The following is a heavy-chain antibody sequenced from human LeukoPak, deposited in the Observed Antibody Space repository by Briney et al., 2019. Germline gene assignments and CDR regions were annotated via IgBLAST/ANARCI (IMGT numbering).Heavy chain of an antibody. J-gene: IGHJ6*03. CDR3: ARRSGYYGSSGYSGYYMDV. D-gene: IGHD3-22*01. CDR1: GFTFDDYG. V-gene: IGHV3-20*01. Sequence: GGSLRLSCAASGFTFDDYGMSWVRQAPGKGLEWVSGINWNGGSTGYADSVKGRFTISRDNAKNSLYLQMNSLRAEDTALYHCARRSGYYGSSGYSGYYMDVWGKGTTVTV. CDR2: INWNGGST.